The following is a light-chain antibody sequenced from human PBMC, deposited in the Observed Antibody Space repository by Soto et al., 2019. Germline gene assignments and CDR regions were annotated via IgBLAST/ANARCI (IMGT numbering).Light chain of an antibody. CDR2: GTT. Sequence: EIVMTQSPATLSVSTGERATLSCRASQSISSSLAWYQQRPGQAPRLLIYGTTTRAAGVPSRFSGGGSGAEFTLTISSLQSEDFAFYYCQQYNNWPKTFGQGTKVEIK. V-gene: IGKV3-15*01. CDR1: QSISSS. J-gene: IGKJ1*01. CDR3: QQYNNWPKT.